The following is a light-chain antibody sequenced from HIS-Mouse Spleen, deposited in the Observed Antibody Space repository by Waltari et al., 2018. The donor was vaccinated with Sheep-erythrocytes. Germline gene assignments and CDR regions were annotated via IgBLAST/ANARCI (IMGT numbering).Light chain of an antibody. Sequence: SYELTQPPSVSVSPGQTASITCSGDKLGDKYACWYQQKPGQSPVLVMYQDSKPPSGIPERFSGSNSGNTATLTISGTQAMDEADYYCQAWDSSTAVFGGGTKLTVL. CDR3: QAWDSSTAV. CDR1: KLGDKY. J-gene: IGLJ2*01. CDR2: QDS. V-gene: IGLV3-1*01.